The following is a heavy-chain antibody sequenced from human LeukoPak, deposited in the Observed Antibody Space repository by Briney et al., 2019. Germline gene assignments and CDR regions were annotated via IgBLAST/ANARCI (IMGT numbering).Heavy chain of an antibody. V-gene: IGHV1-24*01. CDR1: GYTLTELS. J-gene: IGHJ5*02. CDR2: FDPEDGET. Sequence: ASVKVSCKVSGYTLTELSMHWVRQAPGKGLEWMGGFDPEDGETIYAQKFQGRVTMTEDTSTDTAYMELSSLRSEDTAVYYCATDWYCSGGSCYRYNWFDPWGQGTLVTVSS. CDR3: ATDWYCSGGSCYRYNWFDP. D-gene: IGHD2-15*01.